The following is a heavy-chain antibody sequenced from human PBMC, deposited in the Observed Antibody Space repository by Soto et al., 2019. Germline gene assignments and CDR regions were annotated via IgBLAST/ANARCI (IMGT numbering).Heavy chain of an antibody. Sequence: QVQLVESGGGVVQPGRSLRLSCAASGFTFSSYGMHWVRQAPGKGLEWVAVIWYDGSNKYYADSVKGRFTISRDNSKNTLYLQMNSLRAEDTAVYYCVRGGLPYYDILTGYLDYWGQGTLVTVSS. CDR2: IWYDGSNK. J-gene: IGHJ4*02. V-gene: IGHV3-33*01. CDR3: VRGGLPYYDILTGYLDY. D-gene: IGHD3-9*01. CDR1: GFTFSSYG.